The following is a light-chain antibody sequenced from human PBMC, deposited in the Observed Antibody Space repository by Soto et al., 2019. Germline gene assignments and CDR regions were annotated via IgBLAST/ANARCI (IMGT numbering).Light chain of an antibody. J-gene: IGLJ2*01. CDR3: SSLTSTNTLA. V-gene: IGLV2-14*01. Sequence: QSVLTQPASVSGSPGQSITISCTGTSSDVGGYNYVSWYQQHPGKAPKLMIYEVSYRPSGVSNRFSGSKSDNTASLTISGLQAEDEAGYYCSSLTSTNTLAFGGGTKLTVL. CDR2: EVS. CDR1: SSDVGGYNY.